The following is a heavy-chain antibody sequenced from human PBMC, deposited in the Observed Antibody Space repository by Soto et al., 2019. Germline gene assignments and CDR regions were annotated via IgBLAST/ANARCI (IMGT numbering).Heavy chain of an antibody. CDR3: ARGRSNSYDSTPPPRFDP. CDR2: VGTLHDT. V-gene: IGHV3-13*01. D-gene: IGHD3-10*01. CDR1: GFTFKIFD. Sequence: GGSLRLSCVTSGFTFKIFDIHWVRQTTRGGLEWVSGVGTLHDTYYTKSGRGRFTVSRENARNSVYLQMNNLRAEDTGLYYCARGRSNSYDSTPPPRFDPWGQGTLVTVSS. J-gene: IGHJ5*02.